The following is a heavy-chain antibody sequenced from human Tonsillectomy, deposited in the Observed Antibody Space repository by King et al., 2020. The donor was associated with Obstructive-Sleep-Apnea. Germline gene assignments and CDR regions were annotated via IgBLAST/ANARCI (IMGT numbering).Heavy chain of an antibody. Sequence: QLVQSGGGLVQPGGSLRLSCSASGFTFSSYAMHWVRQAPGKGLEYVSAISSNGGSTYYADSVKGRFTISRDNSKNTLYLQMGSLIAEDTAVYYCVKDGDYDFWSGYYYFDYWGQGTLVTVSS. D-gene: IGHD3-3*01. J-gene: IGHJ4*02. CDR1: GFTFSSYA. CDR3: VKDGDYDFWSGYYYFDY. V-gene: IGHV3-64D*09. CDR2: ISSNGGST.